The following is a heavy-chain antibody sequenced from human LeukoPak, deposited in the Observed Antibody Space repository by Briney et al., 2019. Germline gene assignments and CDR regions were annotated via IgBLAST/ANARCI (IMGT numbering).Heavy chain of an antibody. D-gene: IGHD6-13*01. V-gene: IGHV3-23*01. CDR1: GFTFSSYA. Sequence: GGSLRLSCAASGFTFSSYAMSWVRQAPGKGLEWVSAISGSGGSTYYADSVKGRFTISRDNSKNMLYLQMNSLRAEDTAVYYCAKRADAYSSSWYGFDYWGQGTLVTVSS. CDR3: AKRADAYSSSWYGFDY. CDR2: ISGSGGST. J-gene: IGHJ4*02.